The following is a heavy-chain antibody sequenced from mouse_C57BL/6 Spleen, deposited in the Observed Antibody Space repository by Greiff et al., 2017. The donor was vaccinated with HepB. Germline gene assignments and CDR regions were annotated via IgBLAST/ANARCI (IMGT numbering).Heavy chain of an antibody. D-gene: IGHD2-1*01. Sequence: EVKLVESGGGLVKPGGSLKLSCAASGFTFSSYTMSWVRQTPEKRLEWVATISGGGGNTYYPDSVKGRFTISRDNAKNTLYLQMSSLRSEDTALYYCARLNGNSYFDYWGQGTTLTVSS. CDR3: ARLNGNSYFDY. V-gene: IGHV5-9*01. CDR2: ISGGGGNT. CDR1: GFTFSSYT. J-gene: IGHJ2*01.